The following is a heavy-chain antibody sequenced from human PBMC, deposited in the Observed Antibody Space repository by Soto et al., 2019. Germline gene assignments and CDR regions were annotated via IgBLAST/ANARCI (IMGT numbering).Heavy chain of an antibody. Sequence: EMQLLESGGGLVQPAGSLRLSCAASGFTFSIYTMSWFRQAPGKGLEWVSSIYGNGRSTFYSASVKGRFTISRDNSGNTVYLQMSSLRVEDTAIYYCAKDFTPDSRWDIDYWGQGSLVTVSS. V-gene: IGHV3-23*01. CDR2: IYGNGRST. CDR3: AKDFTPDSRWDIDY. J-gene: IGHJ4*02. D-gene: IGHD1-26*01. CDR1: GFTFSIYT.